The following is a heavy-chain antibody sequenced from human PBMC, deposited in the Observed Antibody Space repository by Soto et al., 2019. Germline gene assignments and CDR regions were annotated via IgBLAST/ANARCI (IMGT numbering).Heavy chain of an antibody. CDR3: GRDFRPLLSLDHSDPSRAFSYFEY. J-gene: IGHJ4*02. V-gene: IGHV1-18*01. D-gene: IGHD3-3*01. CDR2: ISAYNGNT. CDR1: GYTFTSYG. Sequence: ASVKVSCKASGYTFTSYGISWVRQAPGQGLEWMGWISAYNGNTNYAQKLQGRVTMTTDTSTSTAYMELRSLRSDDTAVYYCGRDFRPLLSLDHSDPSRAFSYFEYWGEGTGVTVSS.